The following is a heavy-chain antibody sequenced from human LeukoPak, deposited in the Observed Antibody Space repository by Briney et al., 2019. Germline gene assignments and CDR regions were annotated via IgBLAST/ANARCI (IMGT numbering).Heavy chain of an antibody. D-gene: IGHD1-1*01. CDR1: GGSISSGYS. J-gene: IGHJ5*02. CDR3: VRHLGANTWMGNWFDP. V-gene: IGHV4-39*01. Sequence: KPSETLSLTCTVSGGSISSGYSWGWIRQPPGKGLAWIGSIYFSGTTYYNPSLKSRVTISVDTSRNQFSLKLNSVTAADTAIYYCVRHLGANTWMGNWFDPWGQGTLVTVSS. CDR2: IYFSGTT.